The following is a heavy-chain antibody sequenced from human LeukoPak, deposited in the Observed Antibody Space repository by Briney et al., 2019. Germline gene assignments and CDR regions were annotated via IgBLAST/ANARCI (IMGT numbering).Heavy chain of an antibody. V-gene: IGHV3-23*01. Sequence: GGSLRLSCAGFGFTFNSYAMTWVRQAPGKGLKWVSGISGSGGTTYHADSVKGRFTISRDNPKNTLYLQMNSLRAKDTAVYFCAKRGVVIRVILVGFHKEAYYFDSWGQGALVTVSS. D-gene: IGHD3-22*01. CDR1: GFTFNSYA. CDR3: AKRGVVIRVILVGFHKEAYYFDS. J-gene: IGHJ4*02. CDR2: ISGSGGTT.